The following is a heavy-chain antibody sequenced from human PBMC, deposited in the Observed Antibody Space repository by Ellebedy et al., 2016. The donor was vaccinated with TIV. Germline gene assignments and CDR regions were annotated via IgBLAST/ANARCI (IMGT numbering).Heavy chain of an antibody. CDR3: ARGAFYDILTGKAFYRPLDL. CDR1: GYTFTSYG. D-gene: IGHD3-9*01. V-gene: IGHV1-18*01. CDR2: ISPHKGKR. Sequence: AASVKVSCKASGYTFTSYGITWARQAPGQGLEWMGWISPHKGKRNYAQMVQGRVTMTLDTSTSTAYMELRSLTSDDTAVYYCARGAFYDILTGKAFYRPLDLWGQGTLVTVSS. J-gene: IGHJ4*02.